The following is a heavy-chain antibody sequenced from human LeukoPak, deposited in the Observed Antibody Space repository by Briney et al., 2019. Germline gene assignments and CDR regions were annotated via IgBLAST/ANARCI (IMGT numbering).Heavy chain of an antibody. J-gene: IGHJ4*02. CDR2: ISSSSSYI. CDR3: ARHDYGGNSGDY. V-gene: IGHV3-21*01. Sequence: GGSLRLSCAASGFTFSSHSMNWVRQAPGKGLEWVSSISSSSSYIYYADSVKGRFTISRDNAKNSLYLQMNSLRDEDTAVYYCARHDYGGNSGDYWGQGTLVTVSS. D-gene: IGHD4-23*01. CDR1: GFTFSSHS.